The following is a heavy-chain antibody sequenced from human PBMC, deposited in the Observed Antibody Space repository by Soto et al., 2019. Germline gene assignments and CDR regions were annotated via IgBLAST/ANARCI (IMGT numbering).Heavy chain of an antibody. CDR2: ISGSGDRT. J-gene: IGHJ5*01. CDR3: AKDYGVRGILTNLFDS. D-gene: IGHD3-10*01. Sequence: EVQLLESGGGLVQPGGCLRISCTASGYTFDNYAMAWVRQAPGKGLEWVAGISGSGDRTNYVDSVKGRFTISRDNSKNRLYLQMKSLRAEDTALSYCAKDYGVRGILTNLFDSWGQGTLVAVSS. V-gene: IGHV3-23*01. CDR1: GYTFDNYA.